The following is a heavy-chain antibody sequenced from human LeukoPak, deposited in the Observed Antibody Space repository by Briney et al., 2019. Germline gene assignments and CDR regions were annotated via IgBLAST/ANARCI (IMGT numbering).Heavy chain of an antibody. J-gene: IGHJ6*03. Sequence: SETLSLTCTVSGGSISSHYWSWIRQPPGKGLEWIGYIYYSGSTNYNPSLKSRVTISVDTSKNQFSLKLSSVTAADTAVYYCARAGAYYYGSGIPGDYYYMDVWGKGTTVTVSS. CDR1: GGSISSHY. CDR3: ARAGAYYYGSGIPGDYYYMDV. CDR2: IYYSGST. D-gene: IGHD3-10*01. V-gene: IGHV4-59*11.